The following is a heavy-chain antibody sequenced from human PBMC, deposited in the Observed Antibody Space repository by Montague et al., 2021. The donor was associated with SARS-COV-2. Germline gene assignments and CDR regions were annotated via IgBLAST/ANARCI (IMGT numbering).Heavy chain of an antibody. D-gene: IGHD3-10*01. V-gene: IGHV3-33*01. CDR2: IWYDGSNK. CDR3: ARDPSCCSRFGEFGY. CDR1: GFTFGSYG. Sequence: SLRLSCAASGFTFGSYGMHWVRQAPGKGLEWVAVIWYDGSNKYYADSVKGRFTISRDNSKNTLYLQMNSLRAEDTAVYYCARDPSCCSRFGEFGYWGQGTLVTVSS. J-gene: IGHJ4*02.